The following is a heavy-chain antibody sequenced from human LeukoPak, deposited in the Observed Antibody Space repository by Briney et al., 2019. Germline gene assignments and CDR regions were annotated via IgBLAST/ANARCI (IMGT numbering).Heavy chain of an antibody. V-gene: IGHV3-64D*06. CDR3: ARDTSGTYSFDY. J-gene: IGHJ4*02. Sequence: GGSLRLSCSASGFTLFWHVMHWVRQAPGKPLEYVSFIHHNGDITSYADSVRGRFTVSRDNSKNTLFLDLTSLRTDDTAVYYCARDTSGTYSFDYWGQGTLVTVSS. CDR1: GFTLFWHV. CDR2: IHHNGDIT. D-gene: IGHD1-26*01.